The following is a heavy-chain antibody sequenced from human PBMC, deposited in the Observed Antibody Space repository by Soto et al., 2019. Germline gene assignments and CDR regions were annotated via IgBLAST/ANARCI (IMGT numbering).Heavy chain of an antibody. Sequence: PSETLSLTCAVSGGSISSGGYSWSWIRQPPGKGLEGIGYIYHSGSTYYNPSLKSRVTISVDRSKNQFSLKLSSVTAAATAVFYCARGSPNYAYVWGSRPSYYFDYWGQGTLVTVSS. J-gene: IGHJ4*02. CDR3: ARGSPNYAYVWGSRPSYYFDY. V-gene: IGHV4-30-2*01. D-gene: IGHD3-16*01. CDR1: GGSISSGGYS. CDR2: IYHSGST.